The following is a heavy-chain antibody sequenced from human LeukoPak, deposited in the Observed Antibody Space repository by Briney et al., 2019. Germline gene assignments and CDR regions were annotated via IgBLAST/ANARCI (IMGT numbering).Heavy chain of an antibody. J-gene: IGHJ4*02. D-gene: IGHD3-10*01. CDR1: GGSISSGGYS. CDR3: ARAEEYGSGSYYFDY. Sequence: ASETLSLTCAVSGGSISSGGYSWSWIRQPPGKGLEWIGYIYHSGSTYYNPSLKSRVTISVDRSKNQSSLKLSSVTAADTAVYYCARAEEYGSGSYYFDYWGQGTLVTVSS. V-gene: IGHV4-30-2*01. CDR2: IYHSGST.